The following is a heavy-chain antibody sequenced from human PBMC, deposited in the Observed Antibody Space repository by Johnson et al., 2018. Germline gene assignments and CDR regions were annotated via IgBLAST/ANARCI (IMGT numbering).Heavy chain of an antibody. CDR1: GFTFSSYG. CDR2: ISFDGTNK. Sequence: QVQLVQSGGGVVQPGRSLRLSCAASGFTFSSYGMHWVRQAPGKGLEWVAVISFDGTNKYYADSVKGRFTISRDNSKNTLYLQMNSLRAEDTAGYYCAKAVGQQLPGGYYYYYMDVWGKGTTVTVSS. CDR3: AKAVGQQLPGGYYYYYMDV. D-gene: IGHD6-13*01. J-gene: IGHJ6*03. V-gene: IGHV3-30*18.